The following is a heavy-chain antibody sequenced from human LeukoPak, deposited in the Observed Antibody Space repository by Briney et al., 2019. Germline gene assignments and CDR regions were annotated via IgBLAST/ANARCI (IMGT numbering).Heavy chain of an antibody. Sequence: GGSLRLSCAASGFTFSSYGMQCVRQAPGKGLEWVAFIRYGGSNKYYADSVKGRFTISRDNSKNTLYLQMNSLRAEDTAVYYCAKGAAYYDFWSGYYTNWGQGTLVTVSS. CDR1: GFTFSSYG. V-gene: IGHV3-30*02. CDR2: IRYGGSNK. J-gene: IGHJ4*02. D-gene: IGHD3-3*01. CDR3: AKGAAYYDFWSGYYTN.